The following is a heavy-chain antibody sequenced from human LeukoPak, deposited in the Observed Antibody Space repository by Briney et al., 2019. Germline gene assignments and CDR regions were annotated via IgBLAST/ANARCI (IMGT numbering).Heavy chain of an antibody. CDR1: GDSITNYS. Sequence: SETLSLTCTVSGDSITNYSWSWIRQPAGKGLEWIGRVYITETTNYNPSLKSRVSMSVDTSKSQFSLKLSSVTAADTAVYYCASTTYDRFDYWGQGALVTVSS. V-gene: IGHV4-4*07. D-gene: IGHD1-1*01. CDR3: ASTTYDRFDY. CDR2: VYITETT. J-gene: IGHJ4*02.